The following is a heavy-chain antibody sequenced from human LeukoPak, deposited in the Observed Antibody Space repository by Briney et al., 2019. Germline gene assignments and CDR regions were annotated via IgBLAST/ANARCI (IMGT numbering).Heavy chain of an antibody. CDR1: GFTFSSYG. CDR3: AKDRQQLVENWFDP. J-gene: IGHJ5*02. D-gene: IGHD6-13*01. CDR2: IWYDGSNE. V-gene: IGHV3-33*06. Sequence: GRSLRLSCAASGFTFSSYGMHWVRQAPGKGLEWVAVIWYDGSNEYYADSVKGRFTISRDNSKNTLYLQMNSLRAEDTAVYYCAKDRQQLVENWFDPWGQGTLVTVSS.